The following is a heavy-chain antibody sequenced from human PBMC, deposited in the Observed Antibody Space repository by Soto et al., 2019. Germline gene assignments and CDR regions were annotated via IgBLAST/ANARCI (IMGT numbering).Heavy chain of an antibody. Sequence: GGSLRLSCAASGFTFSNAWMSWVRQAPGKGLEWVGRIKSKTDGGTTDYAAPVKGRFTISRDDSKNTLYLQRNSLKTEDTAVYYCPTPSSDILTGYDAFDIWGQGTMVTVSS. J-gene: IGHJ3*02. V-gene: IGHV3-15*01. CDR3: PTPSSDILTGYDAFDI. CDR2: IKSKTDGGTT. D-gene: IGHD3-9*01. CDR1: GFTFSNAW.